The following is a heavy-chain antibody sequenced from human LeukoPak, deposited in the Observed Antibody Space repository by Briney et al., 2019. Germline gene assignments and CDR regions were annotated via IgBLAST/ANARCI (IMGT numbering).Heavy chain of an antibody. CDR3: ARDLKYSYGLDD. J-gene: IGHJ4*02. CDR2: IRQDGGEK. D-gene: IGHD5-18*01. V-gene: IGHV3-7*01. CDR1: GFSISNYW. Sequence: GGSPRLSCVVSGFSISNYWMTWVRQGPGKRLEWVANIRQDGGEKFCVDSVKGRFTISRDNANNSLYLQMNSLRAEDTAVYYCARDLKYSYGLDDWGQGTLVTVSS.